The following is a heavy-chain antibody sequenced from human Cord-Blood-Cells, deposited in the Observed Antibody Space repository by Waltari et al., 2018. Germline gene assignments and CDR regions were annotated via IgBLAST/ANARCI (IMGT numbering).Heavy chain of an antibody. CDR3: ARVGTRSSSQVYFDY. CDR2: IIPILGIA. Sequence: QVQLVQSGAEVKKPGSSVKVSCKAPGGTFSSYAISWVRQAPGQGLEWMGRIIPILGIANYAQKFQGRVTITADKSTSTAYMELSSLRSEDTAVYYCARVGTRSSSQVYFDYWGQGTLVTVSS. D-gene: IGHD6-6*01. CDR1: GGTFSSYA. V-gene: IGHV1-69*09. J-gene: IGHJ4*02.